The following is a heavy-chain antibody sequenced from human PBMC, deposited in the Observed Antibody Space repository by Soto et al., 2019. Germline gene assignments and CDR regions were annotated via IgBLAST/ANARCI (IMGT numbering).Heavy chain of an antibody. V-gene: IGHV3-15*01. CDR1: GLTFSNTC. J-gene: IGHJ4*02. CDR2: VKRKADGETT. D-gene: IGHD2-2*01. CDR3: TKEIVIVPAAISCGHKDYLRPAAAFAS. Sequence: PGGSLRLSFAAFGLTFSNTCMSWSRQPPGPGLAWVGRVKRKADGETTEFAAPVKGRFTISRDDSRKTLYLQMNSLKTEDTGLYYCTKEIVIVPAAISCGHKDYLRPAAAFASWGQGT.